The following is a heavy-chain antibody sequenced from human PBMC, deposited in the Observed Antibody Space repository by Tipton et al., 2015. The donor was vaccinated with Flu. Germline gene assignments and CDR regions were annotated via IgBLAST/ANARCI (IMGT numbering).Heavy chain of an antibody. J-gene: IGHJ4*02. CDR2: IYPSGGGT. CDR1: GYTFTNYN. D-gene: IGHD5-18*01. Sequence: QVQLVQSGAEVKKPGASVRISCTASGYTFTNYNMHWVRQAPGQGPEWMGIIYPSGGGTTYAQRFQGRVTLTRDKSTSTVYMELSSLRSEDTAFYYCARDRGFGAYTFDCWDQGTLVTVAS. V-gene: IGHV1-46*01. CDR3: ARDRGFGAYTFDC.